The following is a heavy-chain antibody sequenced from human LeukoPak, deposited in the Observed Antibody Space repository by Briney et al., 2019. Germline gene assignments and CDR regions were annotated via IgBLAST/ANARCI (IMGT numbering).Heavy chain of an antibody. V-gene: IGHV3-11*01. Sequence: GGSLRLSCAASGFTFSDSDMSWIRQAPGKGLEWVSYISTGGSTIYYADSVKGRFTISRDNAKNSLYLQMNSLRAEDTAVYYCARGNLFPAYWGQGTLVTVSS. CDR2: ISTGGSTI. CDR1: GFTFSDSD. CDR3: ARGNLFPAY. J-gene: IGHJ4*02.